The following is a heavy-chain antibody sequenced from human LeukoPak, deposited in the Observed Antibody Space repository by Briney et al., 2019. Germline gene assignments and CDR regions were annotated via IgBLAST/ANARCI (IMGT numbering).Heavy chain of an antibody. J-gene: IGHJ4*02. CDR1: GCTFIDYD. CDR3: ARGGIQVSGIDEFDY. D-gene: IGHD6-19*01. Sequence: GGSLRLSCAASGCTFIDYDMHWVRQVIGKGLEWVAAIGIRGDTHYSGSVKGGFTISRENAESSLYLQMNRLRAEDTAVYYCARGGIQVSGIDEFDYWGQGTLVTVSS. V-gene: IGHV3-13*01. CDR2: IGIRGDT.